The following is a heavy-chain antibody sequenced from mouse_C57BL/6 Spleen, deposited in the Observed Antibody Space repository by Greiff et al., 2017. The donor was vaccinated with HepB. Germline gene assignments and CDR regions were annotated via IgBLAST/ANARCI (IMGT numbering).Heavy chain of an antibody. CDR1: GYTFTDYN. CDR2: INPNNGGT. J-gene: IGHJ1*03. CDR3: ARNDYEGYFDV. D-gene: IGHD2-4*01. Sequence: EVQRVESGPELVKPGASVKIPCKASGYTFTDYNMDWVKQSNGKSLEWIGDINPNNGGTIYNQKFKGKATLTVDKSSSTAYMELRSLTSEDTAVYYCARNDYEGYFDVWGTGTTVTVSS. V-gene: IGHV1-18*01.